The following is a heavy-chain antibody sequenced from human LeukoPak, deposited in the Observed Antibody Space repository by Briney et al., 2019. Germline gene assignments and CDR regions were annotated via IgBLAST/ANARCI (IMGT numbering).Heavy chain of an antibody. Sequence: ASVKVSCKASGYTFTRYYMHWVRQAPGQGLEWMGIINPSGGRRSYAQKFQGRVTMTRDMSTSTVYMELSSLRSEDTAVYYCARDSSGYRSWFDPWGQGTLVTVSS. CDR3: ARDSSGYRSWFDP. V-gene: IGHV1-46*01. CDR2: INPSGGRR. D-gene: IGHD3-22*01. CDR1: GYTFTRYY. J-gene: IGHJ5*02.